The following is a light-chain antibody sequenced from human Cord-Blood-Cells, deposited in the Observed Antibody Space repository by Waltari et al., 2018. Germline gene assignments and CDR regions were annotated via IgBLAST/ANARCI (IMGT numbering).Light chain of an antibody. CDR2: GAS. CDR1: QSVSSSY. V-gene: IGKV3-20*01. CDR3: QQYGSSYT. J-gene: IGKJ2*01. Sequence: IVLTQSPGTLSLSPGERANLSCRASQSVSSSYLAWSQQKPGQAPRLLIYGASSRATGIPDRFSGSGSGTDFTLTISRLEPEDFAVYYCQQYGSSYTFGQGTKLEIK.